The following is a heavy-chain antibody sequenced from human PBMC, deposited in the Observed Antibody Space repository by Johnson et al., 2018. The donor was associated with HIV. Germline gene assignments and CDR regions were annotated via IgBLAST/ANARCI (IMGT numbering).Heavy chain of an antibody. CDR3: ARVAPAHDAFDI. D-gene: IGHD2-2*01. V-gene: IGHV3-30*04. J-gene: IGHJ3*02. Sequence: QVQLVESGGGVVQPGRSLRLSCAASGFTFSSYAMHWVRQAPGKGLEWVAVISYDGSNKYYADSVKGRFTISRDNSKNTLYLQMNSLRAEDPAVYYCARVAPAHDAFDIWGQGTMVTVSS. CDR1: GFTFSSYA. CDR2: ISYDGSNK.